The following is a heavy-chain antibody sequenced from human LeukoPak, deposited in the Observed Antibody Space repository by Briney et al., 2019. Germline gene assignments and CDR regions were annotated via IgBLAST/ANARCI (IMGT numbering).Heavy chain of an antibody. CDR2: IYTSGST. Sequence: KPSETLSLTCTVSGGSISSYYWSWIRQPAGKGLEWIGRIYTSGSTNYNPSLKSRVTISVDTSKNQFSLKLSSVTAADTAVYYCARDYYDSSGYYYHAFDIWGQGTMVTVSS. CDR3: ARDYYDSSGYYYHAFDI. D-gene: IGHD3-22*01. J-gene: IGHJ3*02. CDR1: GGSISSYY. V-gene: IGHV4-4*07.